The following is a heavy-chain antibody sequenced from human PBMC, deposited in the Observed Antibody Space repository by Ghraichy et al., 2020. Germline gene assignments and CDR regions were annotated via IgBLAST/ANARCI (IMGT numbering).Heavy chain of an antibody. V-gene: IGHV3-23*01. J-gene: IGHJ4*02. CDR1: GFTFRNYA. CDR3: AKAGSEDDFSNSRTYFFDT. D-gene: IGHD4-11*01. CDR2: LSATGLST. Sequence: GESLNISCAASGFTFRNYAMSWLRQAPGKGLEWVSALSATGLSTNYADSVKGRFTISRDNLKNTVSLQMNSLRAEDTAVYYCAKAGSEDDFSNSRTYFFDTWGQGTLVTVSS.